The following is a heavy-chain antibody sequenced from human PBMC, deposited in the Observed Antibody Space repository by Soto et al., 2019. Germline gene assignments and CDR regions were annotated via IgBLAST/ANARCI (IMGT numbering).Heavy chain of an antibody. D-gene: IGHD6-19*01. J-gene: IGHJ5*02. CDR2: IAGKGTNT. CDR3: TKPRSSRQWPPFDP. V-gene: IGHV3-30*02. CDR1: GFRFSSYG. Sequence: XXSLRLSCRTSGFRFSSYGMXWVLQAPGKGPEWVEFIAGKGTNTEYVASGGGRFPVSRKNSRNTLFLQRDSLRTDDTVFYYSTKPRSSRQWPPFDPWGHGPQVTVPS.